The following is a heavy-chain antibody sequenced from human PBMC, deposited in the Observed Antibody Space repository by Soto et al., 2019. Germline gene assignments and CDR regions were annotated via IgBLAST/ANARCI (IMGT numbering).Heavy chain of an antibody. CDR1: GFTFSSYG. V-gene: IGHV3-30*18. Sequence: PGGSLRLSCAASGFTFSSYGMHWVRQAPGKGLEWVAVISYDGSNKYYADSVKGRFTISRDNSKNALYLQMNSLRAEDTAVYYCAKDLGVTIFGVVISDGMDVWGQGTTVTVSS. CDR3: AKDLGVTIFGVVISDGMDV. D-gene: IGHD3-3*01. J-gene: IGHJ6*02. CDR2: ISYDGSNK.